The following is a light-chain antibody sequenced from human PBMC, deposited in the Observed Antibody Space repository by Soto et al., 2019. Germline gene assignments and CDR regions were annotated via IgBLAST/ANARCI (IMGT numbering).Light chain of an antibody. Sequence: QSVLTQPPSASGTPGQRVTISCSGSSSNIGSYPVNWYQQLPGTAPKLLIYSTNQRPSGVPDRFSGSKSGTSASLAISGLQSEDEADYYCAAWDDSLNRRGFGGGTKLTVL. V-gene: IGLV1-44*01. CDR2: STN. CDR1: SSNIGSYP. J-gene: IGLJ3*02. CDR3: AAWDDSLNRRG.